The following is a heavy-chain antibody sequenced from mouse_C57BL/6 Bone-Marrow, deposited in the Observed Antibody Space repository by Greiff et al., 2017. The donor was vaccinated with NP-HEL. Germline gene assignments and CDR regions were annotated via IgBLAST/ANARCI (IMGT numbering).Heavy chain of an antibody. CDR1: GYTFTSYW. Sequence: QVQLQQPGAELVRPGTSVKLSCTASGYTFTSYWLHWVKQRPGQGLAWIGVIDPSDSYTNYNQQFKGKATLTVDHSSSTAYMQLSSRTSEDSAFYYCARWVYDGTYGSFDYWGQGTTLTVSS. CDR2: IDPSDSYT. J-gene: IGHJ2*01. D-gene: IGHD2-3*01. CDR3: ARWVYDGTYGSFDY. V-gene: IGHV1-59*01.